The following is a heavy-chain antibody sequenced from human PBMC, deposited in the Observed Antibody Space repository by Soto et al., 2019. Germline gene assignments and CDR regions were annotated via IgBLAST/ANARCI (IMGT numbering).Heavy chain of an antibody. CDR1: GFTFSSYA. CDR2: ISGSGGST. D-gene: IGHD6-13*01. J-gene: IGHJ4*02. V-gene: IGHV3-23*01. CDR3: AKENGYSSSWFEFEY. Sequence: EVQLLESGGGLVQPGGSLRLSCAASGFTFSSYAMSWVRQAPGKGLEWVSAISGSGGSTYYADSVKGRFTISRDNSKNTIYLKMNDPGSEDRAIYYCAKENGYSSSWFEFEYWGQGTLVTVSS.